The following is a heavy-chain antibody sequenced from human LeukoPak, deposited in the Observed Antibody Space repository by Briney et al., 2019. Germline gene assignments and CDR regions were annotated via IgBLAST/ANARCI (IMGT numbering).Heavy chain of an antibody. D-gene: IGHD4-11*01. J-gene: IGHJ6*02. V-gene: IGHV1-18*01. CDR3: AREVTHHVYYGMNV. Sequence: ASVKVSCKASGYTFTSCGISWVRQAPGQGLEWMGWISAYNGNTNYAQKFQGRVTMTTDTSTSTAYMELRSLRSDDTAVYFCAREVTHHVYYGMNVWGQGTTVTVSS. CDR1: GYTFTSCG. CDR2: ISAYNGNT.